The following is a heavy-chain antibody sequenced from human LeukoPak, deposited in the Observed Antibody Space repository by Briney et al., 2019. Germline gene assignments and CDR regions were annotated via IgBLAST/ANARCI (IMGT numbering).Heavy chain of an antibody. Sequence: ASVKVSCKASGYPFNSYDINWVRQATGHGLEWMGWINPKSVSTDSAQKFQGRVTMTANTSISTAYMELNNLRSEDTAVYYCARLVGCGSTNCYSPDNWFDPWGQGTLVTVSS. CDR1: GYPFNSYD. V-gene: IGHV1-8*01. CDR3: ARLVGCGSTNCYSPDNWFDP. J-gene: IGHJ5*02. D-gene: IGHD2-2*01. CDR2: INPKSVST.